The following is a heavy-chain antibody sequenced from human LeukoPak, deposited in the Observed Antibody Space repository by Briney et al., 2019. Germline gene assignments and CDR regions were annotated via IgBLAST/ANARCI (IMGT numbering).Heavy chain of an antibody. CDR3: ARIVYYYTSGKGWFDS. CDR1: GFTFSDYY. V-gene: IGHV3-11*01. Sequence: PGGSLRLSCAVSGFTFSDYYMSWIRQAPGKGLEWISYTSRTDTTMYYADSVKGRFSISRDNAKNSLYPQMNSLRAEDTAVYYCARIVYYYTSGKGWFDSWGQGTLVTVSS. J-gene: IGHJ5*01. CDR2: TSRTDTTM. D-gene: IGHD3-10*01.